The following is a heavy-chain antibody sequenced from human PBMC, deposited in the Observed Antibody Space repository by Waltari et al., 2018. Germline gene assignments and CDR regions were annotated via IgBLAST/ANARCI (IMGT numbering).Heavy chain of an antibody. V-gene: IGHV4-4*02. Sequence: QVQLQESGPGLVKPSGTLSLTCAVSGGSISSSNWWSWVRQPPGRGLEWIGEIYHSGSTNSNPSLKSGVTISVDKSKNQFSLKLSSVTAADTAVYYCARITIFGVVNNYYDGMDVWGQGTTVTVSS. CDR1: GGSISSSNW. CDR2: IYHSGST. D-gene: IGHD3-3*01. J-gene: IGHJ6*02. CDR3: ARITIFGVVNNYYDGMDV.